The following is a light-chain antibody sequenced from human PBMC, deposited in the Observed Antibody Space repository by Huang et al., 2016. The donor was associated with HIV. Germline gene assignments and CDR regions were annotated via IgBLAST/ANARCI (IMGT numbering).Light chain of an antibody. CDR2: LGS. CDR3: MQALQTPRT. Sequence: DIVMTQSPLSLPVTPGEPASISCRSRQSLLNSKGYNYLDWYLQKPGQSPQPLIYLGSNRASGVPDRFSGSGSGTDFTLKISRVEAEDIGIYYCMQALQTPRTFGQGTKVEIK. CDR1: QSLLNSKGYNY. J-gene: IGKJ1*01. V-gene: IGKV2-28*01.